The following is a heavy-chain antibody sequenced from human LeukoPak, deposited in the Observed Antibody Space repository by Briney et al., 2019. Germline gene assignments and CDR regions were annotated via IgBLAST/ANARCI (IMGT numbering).Heavy chain of an antibody. CDR1: GYTFTTYY. Sequence: ASVKVSCKASGYTFTTYYMHWVRQAPGQGLEWMGIINPSGGNTNYAQKFQGRVTLTRDTSTSTVYMELISLRAEDTAVYYCAKNGLGIVVYGMDVWGQGTTVTVSS. CDR3: AKNGLGIVVYGMDV. D-gene: IGHD3-22*01. CDR2: INPSGGNT. J-gene: IGHJ6*02. V-gene: IGHV1-46*01.